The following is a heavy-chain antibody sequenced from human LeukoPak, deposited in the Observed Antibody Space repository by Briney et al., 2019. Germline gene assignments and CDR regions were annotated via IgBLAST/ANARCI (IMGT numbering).Heavy chain of an antibody. CDR3: ARGAARGWYVFNY. V-gene: IGHV4-34*01. J-gene: IGHJ4*02. CDR2: IYYSGST. D-gene: IGHD6-19*01. CDR1: GGSFSGYY. Sequence: PSETLSLTCAVYGGSFSGYYWSWIRQPPGKGLEWIGSIYYSGSTYYNPSLKSRVTISVDTSKNQFSLKLSSVTAADTAVYYCARGAARGWYVFNYWGQGTLVTVSS.